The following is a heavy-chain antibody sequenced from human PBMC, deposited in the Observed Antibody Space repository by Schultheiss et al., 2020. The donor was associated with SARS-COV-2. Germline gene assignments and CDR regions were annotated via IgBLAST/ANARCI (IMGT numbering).Heavy chain of an antibody. CDR3: ARGRSDWNGRDDAFDI. J-gene: IGHJ3*02. V-gene: IGHV3-48*03. CDR2: ISSSGSST. Sequence: GGSLRLSCAASGFTFSSYEMNWVRQAPGKGLEWISYISSSGSSTFYADSVKGRFTISRDNAKSSLYLQMNSLRAEDTAVYYCARGRSDWNGRDDAFDIWGQGTMVTVSS. D-gene: IGHD1-1*01. CDR1: GFTFSSYE.